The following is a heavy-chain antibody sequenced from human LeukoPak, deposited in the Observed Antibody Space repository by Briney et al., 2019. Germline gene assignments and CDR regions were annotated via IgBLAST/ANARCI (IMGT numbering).Heavy chain of an antibody. V-gene: IGHV3-23*01. CDR3: AKYLRPGYSYGFGMDV. Sequence: GGSLRLSCAVSGITLSSYAMSWVRQAPGKGLEWVSAISGSGGSTYYADSVKGRFTISRDNSKNTLYLQMNSLRAEDTAVYYCAKYLRPGYSYGFGMDVWGQGTTVTVSS. J-gene: IGHJ6*02. D-gene: IGHD5-18*01. CDR1: GITLSSYA. CDR2: ISGSGGST.